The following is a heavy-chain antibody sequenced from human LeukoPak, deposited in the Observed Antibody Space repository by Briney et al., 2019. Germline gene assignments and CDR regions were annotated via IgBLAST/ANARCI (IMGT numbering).Heavy chain of an antibody. V-gene: IGHV4-59*01. CDR1: GASINIYY. J-gene: IGHJ2*01. D-gene: IGHD2-2*01. Sequence: SETLSLTCTVSGASINIYYWTWIRQPPGKGLEWIGHIHHSGSTNYNPSLKSRVTISVDTSKTQFSLKLTSVTAADTAVYYCARVVVPAASPALDWYFDLWGRGTLVTVSS. CDR2: IHHSGST. CDR3: ARVVVPAASPALDWYFDL.